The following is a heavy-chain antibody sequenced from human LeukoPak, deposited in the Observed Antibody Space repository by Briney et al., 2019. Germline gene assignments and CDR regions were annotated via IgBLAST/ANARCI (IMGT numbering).Heavy chain of an antibody. CDR3: ARGPRLLRGWFDP. CDR1: GYTFTGYY. J-gene: IGHJ5*02. V-gene: IGHV1-2*02. D-gene: IGHD2/OR15-2a*01. CDR2: INPNSGGT. Sequence: ASVNVSCKASGYTFTGYYMHWVRQAPGQGLEWMGWINPNSGGTNYAQKFQGRVTMTRDTSISTAYMELSRLRSDDTAVYYCARGPRLLRGWFDPWGQGTLVTVSS.